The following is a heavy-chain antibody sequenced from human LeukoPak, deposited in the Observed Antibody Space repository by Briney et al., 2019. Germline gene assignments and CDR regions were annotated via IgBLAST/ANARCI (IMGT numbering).Heavy chain of an antibody. Sequence: PGGSLRLSCAASGFTFSNYYVHWVRQPPGKGLVWVSRINSDGRDTTYVDSVKGRFTISRDNARNSLYLQMNSLRAEDTAVYYCTRVANYDFWSGHLSQHRDFWGQGTLVTVSS. D-gene: IGHD3-3*01. V-gene: IGHV3-74*03. CDR1: GFTFSNYY. CDR3: TRVANYDFWSGHLSQHRDF. J-gene: IGHJ4*02. CDR2: INSDGRDT.